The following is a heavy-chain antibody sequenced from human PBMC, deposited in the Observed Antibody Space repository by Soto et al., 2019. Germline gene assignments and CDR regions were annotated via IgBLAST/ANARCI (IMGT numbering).Heavy chain of an antibody. Sequence: QLQESGPGLLKPSETLSLTCTVSGGSISSPSYNWGWVRQAPGKGPEWLGTIFYPGTAPYNPALKRRLAISVDTSKSQVSLSLTSVTAADTAVYYCTTVASTHFDSWGQGAQVTVSS. V-gene: IGHV4-39*01. CDR3: TTVASTHFDS. CDR2: IFYPGTA. D-gene: IGHD4-17*01. J-gene: IGHJ4*02. CDR1: GGSISSPSYN.